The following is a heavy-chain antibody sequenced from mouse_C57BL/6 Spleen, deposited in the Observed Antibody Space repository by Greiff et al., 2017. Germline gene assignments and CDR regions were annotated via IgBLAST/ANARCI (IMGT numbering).Heavy chain of an antibody. D-gene: IGHD2-3*01. CDR3: ARDGYYDYAMDY. Sequence: EVKLQESGPGLVKPSQSLSLTCSVTGYSITSGYYWNWIRQFPGNKLEWMGYISYDGSNNYNPSLKNRISITRDTSKNQFFLKLNSVTTEDTATYYCARDGYYDYAMDYWGQGPSVTVSS. V-gene: IGHV3-6*01. CDR1: GYSITSGYY. J-gene: IGHJ4*01. CDR2: ISYDGSN.